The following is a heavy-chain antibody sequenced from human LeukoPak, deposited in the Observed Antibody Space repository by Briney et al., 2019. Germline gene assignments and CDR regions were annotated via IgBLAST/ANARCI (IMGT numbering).Heavy chain of an antibody. CDR3: ARDGAVAGPIDY. CDR1: GFTFSSYA. Sequence: PGGSLRLSCAASGFTFSSYAMHWVRQAPGKGLEYVSAISSNGGSTYYANSVKGRFTISRDNSKNTLYLQMGSLRAEDMAVYYCARDGAVAGPIDYWGQGTPVTVSS. D-gene: IGHD6-19*01. J-gene: IGHJ4*02. CDR2: ISSNGGST. V-gene: IGHV3-64*01.